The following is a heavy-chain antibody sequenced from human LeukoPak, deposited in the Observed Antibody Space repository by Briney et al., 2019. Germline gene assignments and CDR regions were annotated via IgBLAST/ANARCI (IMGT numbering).Heavy chain of an antibody. CDR1: GFTVSSNY. CDR3: AREMYSGMYNDAFDI. J-gene: IGHJ3*02. D-gene: IGHD1-26*01. Sequence: GGSLRLSCTASGFTVSSNYMSRVRQAPGKGLEWVSVIRSDGSTNHADSVKGRFTISRDNSKNTLYLQMNNLRAEDTAMYYCAREMYSGMYNDAFDIWGQGTKVTVSS. CDR2: IRSDGST. V-gene: IGHV3-53*01.